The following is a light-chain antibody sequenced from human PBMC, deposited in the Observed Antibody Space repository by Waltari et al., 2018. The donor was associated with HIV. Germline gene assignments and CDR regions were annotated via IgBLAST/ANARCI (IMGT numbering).Light chain of an antibody. CDR3: QHYRGVPPGT. CDR1: QTLRDDH. V-gene: IGKV3-20*01. CDR2: LIS. J-gene: IGKJ1*01. Sequence: ELTQSPATLSLSPGDRATLSYRASQTLRDDHIAWYRQYPGQTPRLLIYLISNRATGIPDRVSGNGSGTDFTLTISRLEPEDFALYFCQHYRGVPPGTFGQGTRVDIK.